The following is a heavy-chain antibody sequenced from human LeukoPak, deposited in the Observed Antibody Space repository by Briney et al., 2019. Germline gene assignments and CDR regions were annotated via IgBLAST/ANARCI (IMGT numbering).Heavy chain of an antibody. CDR1: GFTFSSYW. V-gene: IGHV3-74*01. Sequence: GGSLRLSCAASGFTFSSYWMNWVRQAPGKGLVWVSRIASDGSSTTYADSVKGRFTISRDNAKNTLYLQMNSLRAEDTAVYYRARAAYCGGDCPDAEYFQHWGQGTLVTVSS. CDR2: IASDGSST. CDR3: ARAAYCGGDCPDAEYFQH. D-gene: IGHD2-21*02. J-gene: IGHJ1*01.